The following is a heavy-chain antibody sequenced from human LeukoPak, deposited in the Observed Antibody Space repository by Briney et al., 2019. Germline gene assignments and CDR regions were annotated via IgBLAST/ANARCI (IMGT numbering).Heavy chain of an antibody. CDR1: GGSISSYY. D-gene: IGHD4-23*01. CDR2: IYYSGST. Sequence: SETQSLTCTVSGGSISSYYWSWIRQPPGKGLEWIGYIYYSGSTNYNPSLKSRVTISVDTSKNQFSLKLSSVTAADTAVYYCARAASYGGNSFDYWGQGTLVTVSS. J-gene: IGHJ4*02. CDR3: ARAASYGGNSFDY. V-gene: IGHV4-59*01.